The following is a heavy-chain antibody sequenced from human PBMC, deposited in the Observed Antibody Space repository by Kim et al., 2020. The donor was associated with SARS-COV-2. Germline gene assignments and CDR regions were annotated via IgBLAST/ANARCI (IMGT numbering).Heavy chain of an antibody. J-gene: IGHJ4*02. Sequence: GGSLRLSCATSGFTFDDYAMHWVRQAPGKGLEWVSGISWNSGIIDYAGSVKGRFTISRDNAKSSLYLHMNSLRAEDTAFYYCAKASSYGINWPLDYWGQGTLVTVSS. D-gene: IGHD1-1*01. V-gene: IGHV3-9*01. CDR3: AKASSYGINWPLDY. CDR1: GFTFDDYA. CDR2: ISWNSGII.